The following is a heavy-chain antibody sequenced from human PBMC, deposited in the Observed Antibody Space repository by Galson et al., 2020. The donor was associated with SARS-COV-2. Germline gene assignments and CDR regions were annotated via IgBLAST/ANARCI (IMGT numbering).Heavy chain of an antibody. J-gene: IGHJ4*02. CDR3: ARARRITMVRGVGYYYDSSGYDKPIDY. Sequence: SETLSLTCAVYGGSFSGYYWSWIRQPPGKGLEWIGEINHSGSTNYNPSLKSRVTISVDTSKNQFSLKLSSVTAADTAVYYCARARRITMVRGVGYYYDSSGYDKPIDYWGQGTLVTVSS. CDR2: INHSGST. CDR1: GGSFSGYY. V-gene: IGHV4-34*01. D-gene: IGHD3-10*01.